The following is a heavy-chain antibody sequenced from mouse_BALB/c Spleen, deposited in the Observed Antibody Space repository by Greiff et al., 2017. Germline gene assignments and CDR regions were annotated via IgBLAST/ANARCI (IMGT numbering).Heavy chain of an antibody. J-gene: IGHJ4*01. Sequence: QLQQSGPELVKPGASVKMSCKASGYTFTSYVMHWVKQKPGQGLEWIGYINPYNDGTKYNEKFKGKATLTSDKSSSTAYMELSSLTSEDSAVYYCARDGYDDEGYAMDYWGQGTSVTVSS. D-gene: IGHD2-2*01. V-gene: IGHV1-14*01. CDR2: INPYNDGT. CDR3: ARDGYDDEGYAMDY. CDR1: GYTFTSYV.